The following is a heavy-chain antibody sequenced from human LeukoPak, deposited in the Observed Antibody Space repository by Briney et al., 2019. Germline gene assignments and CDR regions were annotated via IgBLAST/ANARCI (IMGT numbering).Heavy chain of an antibody. CDR1: GFTVSSRN. D-gene: IGHD3-10*01. CDR3: VGHCYDSGECYGC. J-gene: IGHJ4*02. CDR2: IYSGGNT. Sequence: PGGSLRLSCAASGFTVSSRNMNWVRQAPGKGLEWVSVIYSGGNTYYADSVKGRFTISRDDIKNTLYLQMNSLRAEDTAVYYCVGHCYDSGECYGCWGQGTLVTVSS. V-gene: IGHV3-66*04.